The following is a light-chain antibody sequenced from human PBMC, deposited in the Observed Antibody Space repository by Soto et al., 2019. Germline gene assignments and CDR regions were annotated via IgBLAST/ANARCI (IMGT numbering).Light chain of an antibody. Sequence: EIVMTQSPATLSVSPGERATLSCRASQNVSSNLAWYQQKPGQAPRLLIYGASTRATGIPARFSGSRSGTEFTLTISSLQSEDFEVYYCQQYNNWPRTFGQGTKVEI. CDR3: QQYNNWPRT. J-gene: IGKJ1*01. CDR2: GAS. CDR1: QNVSSN. V-gene: IGKV3-15*01.